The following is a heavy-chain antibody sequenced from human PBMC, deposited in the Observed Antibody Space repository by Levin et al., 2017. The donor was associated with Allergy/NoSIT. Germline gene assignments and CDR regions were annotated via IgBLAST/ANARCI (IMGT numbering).Heavy chain of an antibody. J-gene: IGHJ5*02. CDR3: ARGLVGSGSYYNDFGPTEGGSSNWFDP. D-gene: IGHD3-10*01. CDR2: IYHSGST. V-gene: IGHV4-30-2*01. Sequence: LRLSCAVSGGSISSGGYSWSWIRQPPGKGLEWIGYIYHSGSTYYNPSLKSRVTISVDRSKNQFSLKLSSVTAADTAVDYCARGLVGSGSYYNDFGPTEGGSSNWFDPWGQGTLVTVSS. CDR1: GGSISSGGYS.